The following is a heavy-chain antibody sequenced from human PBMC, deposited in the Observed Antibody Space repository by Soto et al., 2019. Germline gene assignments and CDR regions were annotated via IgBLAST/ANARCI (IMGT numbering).Heavy chain of an antibody. V-gene: IGHV3-23*01. Sequence: SLRLSCAASGFTFNTYAMSWVRQAPGQGLEWVSAISGSGFSTYYADSVKGRFSISSDSSKNTLFLQMNSLRADDTAVYFCATFTFGRPFDTWGQGTMVTVSS. CDR2: ISGSGFST. D-gene: IGHD3-16*01. CDR1: GFTFNTYA. CDR3: ATFTFGRPFDT. J-gene: IGHJ3*02.